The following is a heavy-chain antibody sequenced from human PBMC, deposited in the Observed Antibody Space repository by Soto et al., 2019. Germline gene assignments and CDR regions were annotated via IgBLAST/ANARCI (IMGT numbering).Heavy chain of an antibody. CDR1: GASISGFY. CDR2: IYATGTP. J-gene: IGHJ5*02. Sequence: SETLSLTCTVSGASISGFYWSWIRKSAGKGLEWIGRIYATGTPDYNPSLKSRVMMSVDTSKKQFSLKLRSVTAADTAVYYCVRDGTKTLRDWFDPWGQGISVTVSS. D-gene: IGHD1-1*01. CDR3: VRDGTKTLRDWFDP. V-gene: IGHV4-4*07.